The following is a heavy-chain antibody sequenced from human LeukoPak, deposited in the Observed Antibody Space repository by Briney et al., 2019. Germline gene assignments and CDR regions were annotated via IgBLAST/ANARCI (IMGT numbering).Heavy chain of an antibody. Sequence: SETLSLTCTVSGASISSYYWSWIRQPPGKGLEWIGYISYSGNTNYNPSLKSRDTISLDTSKNQFSLNLTSVTAADTSVYYCARKHSSSWPYWYFDVWGRGTLVTVSS. D-gene: IGHD6-13*01. V-gene: IGHV4-59*08. J-gene: IGHJ2*01. CDR3: ARKHSSSWPYWYFDV. CDR1: GASISSYY. CDR2: ISYSGNT.